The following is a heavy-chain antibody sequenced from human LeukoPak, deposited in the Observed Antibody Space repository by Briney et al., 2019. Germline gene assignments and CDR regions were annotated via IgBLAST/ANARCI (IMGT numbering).Heavy chain of an antibody. D-gene: IGHD2-2*01. J-gene: IGHJ4*02. CDR3: AKGDRAGYCSSTSCYYLDY. V-gene: IGHV3-53*01. Sequence: PGGSLRLSCAASGFTVSSNYMSWVRQAPGKGLEWVSVIYSGGSTYYADSVKGRFTISRDNSKNTLYLQMNSLRAEDTAVYYCAKGDRAGYCSSTSCYYLDYWGQGTLVTVSS. CDR1: GFTVSSNY. CDR2: IYSGGST.